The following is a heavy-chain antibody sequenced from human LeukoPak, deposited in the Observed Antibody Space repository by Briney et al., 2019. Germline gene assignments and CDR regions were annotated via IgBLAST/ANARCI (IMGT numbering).Heavy chain of an antibody. CDR2: ISWNSGSI. J-gene: IGHJ5*02. D-gene: IGHD6-19*01. Sequence: GRSLRLSCAASGFTFDDYAMHWVRQAPGKGLEWVSGISWNSGSIGYADSVKGRFTISRDNAKNSLYLQMNSLRAGDTALYYCAKGVYSSGWYNWFDPWGQGTLVTVSS. CDR1: GFTFDDYA. CDR3: AKGVYSSGWYNWFDP. V-gene: IGHV3-9*01.